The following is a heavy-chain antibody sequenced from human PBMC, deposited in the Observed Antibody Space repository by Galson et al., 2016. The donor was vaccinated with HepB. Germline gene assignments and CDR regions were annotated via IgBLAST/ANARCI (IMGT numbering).Heavy chain of an antibody. Sequence: SLRLSCAVSGFTVSNNYMSWVRQPPGKGLEWVSLIYSVGSTHYADSVKGRFTISRDSSKNTLYLQMNSLRAEDTAGYYCARDEIIGTTGDYWGQGTLVTVSS. V-gene: IGHV3-53*01. D-gene: IGHD1-7*01. CDR1: GFTVSNNY. CDR2: IYSVGST. J-gene: IGHJ4*02. CDR3: ARDEIIGTTGDY.